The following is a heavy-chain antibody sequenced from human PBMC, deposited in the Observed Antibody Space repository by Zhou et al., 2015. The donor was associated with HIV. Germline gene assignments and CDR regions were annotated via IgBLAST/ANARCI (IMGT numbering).Heavy chain of an antibody. J-gene: IGHJ3*01. Sequence: EVQVVESGGRLGTAWGGSLRLSCAASGYSFSNYWMYWVRQVPGKGLVPVSRINDDGSSTNYADSVKGRFTISRDNVKNTLYLQLNSLRAEDSAVYFCARDRQSGYYFHTGAFDLWGQGAMVTVSS. CDR3: ARDRQSGYYFHTGAFDL. CDR1: GYSFSNYW. D-gene: IGHD2/OR15-2a*01. CDR2: INDDGSST. V-gene: IGHV3-74*01.